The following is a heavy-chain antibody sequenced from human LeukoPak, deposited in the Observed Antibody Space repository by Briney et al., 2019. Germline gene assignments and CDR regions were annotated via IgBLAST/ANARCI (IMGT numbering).Heavy chain of an antibody. D-gene: IGHD3-22*01. V-gene: IGHV4-59*01. Sequence: PSETLSLTCTVSGGSISSYYWSWIRQPPGKGLEWIGYIYYSGSTNYNPSLKSRVTISVDTSKNQFSLKLSSVTAADTAVYYCARASGRYSSGYYYSWYFDLWGRGTLVTVSS. CDR2: IYYSGST. CDR1: GGSISSYY. CDR3: ARASGRYSSGYYYSWYFDL. J-gene: IGHJ2*01.